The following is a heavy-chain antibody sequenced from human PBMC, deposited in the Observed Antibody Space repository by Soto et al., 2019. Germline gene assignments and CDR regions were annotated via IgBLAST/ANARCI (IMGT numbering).Heavy chain of an antibody. CDR3: ARDRADYGDYTGYFDL. CDR1: GVTFSSYD. Sequence: QVQLVQSGAEVKKPGSSVKVSCKASGVTFSSYDISWVRQAPGQGLEWMGGIIPIFGTANYAQKFQGRVTITADESTSTAYMELSSLRSEDTAVYYCARDRADYGDYTGYFDLWGRGTLVTVSS. V-gene: IGHV1-69*01. CDR2: IIPIFGTA. D-gene: IGHD4-17*01. J-gene: IGHJ2*01.